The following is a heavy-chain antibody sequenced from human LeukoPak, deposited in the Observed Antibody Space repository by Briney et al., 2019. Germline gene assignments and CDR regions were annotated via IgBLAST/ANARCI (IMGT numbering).Heavy chain of an antibody. CDR3: ARGSGGYYVYYYYYMDV. CDR2: INHSGST. CDR1: GGSFSGYY. V-gene: IGHV4-34*01. J-gene: IGHJ6*03. Sequence: SETLSLTCAVYGGSFSGYYWSWIRQPPGKGLEWIGEINHSGSTNYNPSLKSRVTISVDTSKNQFSLRLTSVTAADTAVYYCARGSGGYYVYYYYYMDVWGKGTMVTVSS. D-gene: IGHD3-10*01.